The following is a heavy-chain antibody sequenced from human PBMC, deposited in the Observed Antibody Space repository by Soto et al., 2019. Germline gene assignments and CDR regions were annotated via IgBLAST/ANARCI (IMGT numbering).Heavy chain of an antibody. CDR2: ISSSSSTI. V-gene: IGHV3-48*02. D-gene: IGHD3-22*01. Sequence: GGSLRLSCAASGFTFSSYSMNWVRQAPGKGLEWVSYISSSSSTIYYADSVKGRFTISRDNAKNSLYLQMNSLRDEDTAVYYCARLTVREPCYDSSGYYSRRAFDIWGQGTMVTVSS. J-gene: IGHJ3*02. CDR1: GFTFSSYS. CDR3: ARLTVREPCYDSSGYYSRRAFDI.